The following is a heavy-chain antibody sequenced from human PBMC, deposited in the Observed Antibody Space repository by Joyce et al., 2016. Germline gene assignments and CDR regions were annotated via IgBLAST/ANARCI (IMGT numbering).Heavy chain of an antibody. J-gene: IGHJ4*02. Sequence: QVQLQQWGAGLLKTSETLSLTCAVYSGPFSGFFWSWVRQPPGKGLEWIGDITTRGATHYSPSLKSRLTMSVDTSRKEFSLKLGSVTVADTAIYYCARSQWLAPLMYWGQGTPVTVSS. CDR3: ARSQWLAPLMY. D-gene: IGHD6-19*01. CDR1: SGPFSGFF. CDR2: ITTRGAT. V-gene: IGHV4-34*02.